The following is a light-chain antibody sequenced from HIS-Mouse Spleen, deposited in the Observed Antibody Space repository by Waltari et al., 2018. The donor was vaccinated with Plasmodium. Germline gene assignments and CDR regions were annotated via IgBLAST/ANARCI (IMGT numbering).Light chain of an antibody. J-gene: IGLJ2*01. CDR1: KSGDKY. V-gene: IGLV3-1*01. CDR3: QAWDSSTVV. CDR2: QGS. Sequence: SYELTQPPSVSVSPGQTASITCSGDKSGDKYACWDQQTPGQSPVLVNYQGSKRPSGLPERFSGSNSGNTATLTIGVTQAMDEADYYCQAWDSSTVVFGGGTKLTVL.